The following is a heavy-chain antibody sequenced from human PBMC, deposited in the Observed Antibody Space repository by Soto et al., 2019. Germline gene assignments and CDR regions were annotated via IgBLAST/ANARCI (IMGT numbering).Heavy chain of an antibody. V-gene: IGHV3-9*01. J-gene: IGHJ4*02. CDR2: ISWNSGSI. CDR3: AKSRQQLAHNVNGFDY. CDR1: GFTFDDYA. Sequence: GGSLRLSCAASGFTFDDYAMHWVRQAPGKGLEWVSGISWNSGSIGYADSVKGRFTISRDNAKNSLYLQMNSLRAEDTALYYCAKSRQQLAHNVNGFDYWGQGTLVTVSS. D-gene: IGHD6-13*01.